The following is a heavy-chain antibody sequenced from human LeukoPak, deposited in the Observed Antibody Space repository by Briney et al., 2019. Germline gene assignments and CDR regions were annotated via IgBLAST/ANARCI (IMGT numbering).Heavy chain of an antibody. V-gene: IGHV3-23*01. D-gene: IGHD3-10*01. CDR2: TRGGANSI. CDR1: GFTFRNYA. CDR3: ANSVVRGDSGSASRS. J-gene: IGHJ4*02. Sequence: SGGSLRLSCIASGFTFRNYAMSWVRQAPGRGLEWVSPTRGGANSIYYADSVKGRFTISRDNSQNTLFLQMDSLRVEDTAVYYCANSVVRGDSGSASRSWGQGTLVTVSS.